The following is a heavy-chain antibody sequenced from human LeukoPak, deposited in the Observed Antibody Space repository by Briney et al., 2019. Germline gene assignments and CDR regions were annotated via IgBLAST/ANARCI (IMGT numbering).Heavy chain of an antibody. CDR2: IYSGGST. D-gene: IGHD3-10*01. V-gene: IGHV3-53*01. CDR1: GFTVSSNY. CDR3: ARSPLWFGEEGDAFDI. J-gene: IGHJ3*02. Sequence: GGSLRLSCAASGFTVSSNYMSWVRQAPGKGLEWVSVIYSGGSTYYADSVEGRFTISRDNSKNTLYLQMNSLRAEDTAVYYCARSPLWFGEEGDAFDIWGQGTMVTVSS.